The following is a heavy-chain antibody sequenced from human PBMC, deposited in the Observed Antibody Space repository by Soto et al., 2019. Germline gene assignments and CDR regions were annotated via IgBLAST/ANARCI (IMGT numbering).Heavy chain of an antibody. CDR1: GYPFTSYG. Sequence: QVQLVQSGGEVKRPGASVKVSCKASGYPFTSYGISWVRQAPGQGLEWMRWINPSNGNTKYAQKFQGRVTMTTDTSATTAYMEPRSLSHDDTALYYCARNLASVHDYWGQGRLVTVSS. CDR2: INPSNGNT. D-gene: IGHD1-1*01. V-gene: IGHV1-18*04. CDR3: ARNLASVHDY. J-gene: IGHJ4*02.